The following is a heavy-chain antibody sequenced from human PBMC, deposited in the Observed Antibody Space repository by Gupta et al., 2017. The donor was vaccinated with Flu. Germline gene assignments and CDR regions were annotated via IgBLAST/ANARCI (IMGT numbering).Heavy chain of an antibody. D-gene: IGHD6-13*01. CDR2: IIPIFGTA. J-gene: IGHJ6*03. V-gene: IGHV1-69*06. CDR1: GGTFSSYA. Sequence: QVQLVQSGAEVKKPGSSVKVSCKASGGTFSSYAISWVRQAPGQGLAWMGGIIPIFGTANYAQKFQGRVTITADKSTSTAYMELSSLRSEDTAVYYCARDVEDFLAAAGPGIDYYYYMDVWGKGTTVTVSS. CDR3: ARDVEDFLAAAGPGIDYYYYMDV.